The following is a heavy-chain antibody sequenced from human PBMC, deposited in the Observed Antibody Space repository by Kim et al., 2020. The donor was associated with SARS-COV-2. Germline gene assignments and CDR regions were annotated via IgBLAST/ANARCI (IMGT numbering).Heavy chain of an antibody. J-gene: IGHJ4*02. Sequence: QKFQGRVTMTRNTSISTAYMELSSLRSEDTAVYYCARAPAGAAANDRVDYWGQGTLVTVSS. D-gene: IGHD6-25*01. CDR3: ARAPAGAAANDRVDY. V-gene: IGHV1-8*01.